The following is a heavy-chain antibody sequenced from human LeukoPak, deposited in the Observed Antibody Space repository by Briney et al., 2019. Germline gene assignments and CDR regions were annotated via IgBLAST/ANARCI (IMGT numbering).Heavy chain of an antibody. CDR1: GGSFSGYY. D-gene: IGHD3-10*01. CDR3: ARATKNVLLWFGELFIDY. Sequence: SETLSLTCAVYGGSFSGYYWSWIRQPPGKGLEWIGYIYYSGSTNYNPSLKSRVTISVDTSKNQFSLKLSSVTAADTAVYYCARATKNVLLWFGELFIDYWGQGTLVTVSS. CDR2: IYYSGST. V-gene: IGHV4-59*01. J-gene: IGHJ4*02.